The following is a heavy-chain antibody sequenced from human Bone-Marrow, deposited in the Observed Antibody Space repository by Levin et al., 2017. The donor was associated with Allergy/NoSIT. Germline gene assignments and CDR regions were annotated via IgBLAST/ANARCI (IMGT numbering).Heavy chain of an antibody. Sequence: LSGGSLRLSCAASEFIFSRYPMHWVRQAPGKGLEWVAVMSNDGNFKSYADSVKGRFTISRDNSEDTLYLQMNSLRPEDTGVYFCTRGAGSYPWAVFDHWGQGTLVTVSS. J-gene: IGHJ4*02. D-gene: IGHD3-10*01. CDR2: MSNDGNFK. CDR1: EFIFSRYP. V-gene: IGHV3-30*04. CDR3: TRGAGSYPWAVFDH.